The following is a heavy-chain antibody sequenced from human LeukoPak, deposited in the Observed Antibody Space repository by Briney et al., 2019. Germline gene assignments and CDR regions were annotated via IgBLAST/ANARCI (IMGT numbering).Heavy chain of an antibody. D-gene: IGHD6-19*01. V-gene: IGHV3-21*01. Sequence: GGSLRLSCAASGFTFSSYSMNWVRQALGKGLEWVSSISSSSSYIYYADSVKGRFTISRDNAKNSLYLQMNSLGAEDTAVYYCAREPGIAVAGRYYWGQGTLVTVSS. J-gene: IGHJ4*02. CDR3: AREPGIAVAGRYY. CDR2: ISSSSSYI. CDR1: GFTFSSYS.